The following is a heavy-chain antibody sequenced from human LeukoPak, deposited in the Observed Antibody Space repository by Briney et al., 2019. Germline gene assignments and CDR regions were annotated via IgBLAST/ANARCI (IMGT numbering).Heavy chain of an antibody. CDR3: AKGKYSGSWYFDY. J-gene: IGHJ4*02. CDR1: GFTFSSYA. CDR2: ISDSGGST. Sequence: GGSLRLSCAASGFTFSSYALTWVRQAPGKGLEWVSTISDSGGSTFYAPSVKGRFTISRDNSKNTLYLQMNSLRDEDTAIYYCAKGKYSGSWYFDYWGQGTLVSVSS. V-gene: IGHV3-23*01. D-gene: IGHD6-13*01.